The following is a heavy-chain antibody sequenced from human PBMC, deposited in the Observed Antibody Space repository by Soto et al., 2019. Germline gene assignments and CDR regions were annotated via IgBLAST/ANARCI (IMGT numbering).Heavy chain of an antibody. D-gene: IGHD6-19*01. CDR3: ARGGSGWPRHYYYGMDV. J-gene: IGHJ6*02. Sequence: EVQLVESGGGLVQPGGSLRLSCAASGFTFSSYWMHWVRQAPGKGLVWVSRINSDGSSTSYADSVKGRFTISRDNAKNTLYLQMNSLRAEDTAVYYCARGGSGWPRHYYYGMDVWGQGTTVTVSS. CDR1: GFTFSSYW. CDR2: INSDGSST. V-gene: IGHV3-74*01.